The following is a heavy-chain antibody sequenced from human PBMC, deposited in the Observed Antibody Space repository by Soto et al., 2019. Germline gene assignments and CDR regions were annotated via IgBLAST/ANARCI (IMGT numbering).Heavy chain of an antibody. D-gene: IGHD2-15*01. J-gene: IGHJ5*02. Sequence: SETRSLTCSVSGDSISTVDYFWAWIRQPPGQALEYIGYIYKSTTTYYNPSFESRVAISLDTSKSQFSLNVTSVTAADTAVYFCARGRYCLTGRCFPNWFDPWGQGTLVTVSS. CDR2: IYKSTTT. CDR1: GDSISTVDYF. V-gene: IGHV4-30-4*01. CDR3: ARGRYCLTGRCFPNWFDP.